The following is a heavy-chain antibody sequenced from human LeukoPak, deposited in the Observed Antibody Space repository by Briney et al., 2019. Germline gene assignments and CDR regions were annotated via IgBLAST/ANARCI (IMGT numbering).Heavy chain of an antibody. CDR2: IYYSGST. D-gene: IGHD6-6*01. CDR3: ARDLGIAARPDY. J-gene: IGHJ4*02. Sequence: SETLSLTCTVSGGSISSYYWSWIRQPPGKGLEWIGYIYYSGSTNYNPSLKSRVTISVDTSKNQFSLKLSSVTAADTAVYYCARDLGIAARPDYWGQGTLVTVSS. CDR1: GGSISSYY. V-gene: IGHV4-59*12.